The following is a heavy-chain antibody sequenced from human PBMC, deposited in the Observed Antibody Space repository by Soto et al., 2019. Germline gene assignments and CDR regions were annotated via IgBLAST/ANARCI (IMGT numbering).Heavy chain of an antibody. V-gene: IGHV1-3*01. D-gene: IGHD2-2*01. Sequence: GASVKVSCKASGYTFTSYAMHWVRQAPGQRLEWMGWINAGNGNTKYSQKFQGRVTITRDTSASTAYMELSSLRSEDTAVYYCAARGYCSSTSCYGGDAFDIWGQGTMVTVSS. CDR1: GYTFTSYA. CDR2: INAGNGNT. J-gene: IGHJ3*02. CDR3: AARGYCSSTSCYGGDAFDI.